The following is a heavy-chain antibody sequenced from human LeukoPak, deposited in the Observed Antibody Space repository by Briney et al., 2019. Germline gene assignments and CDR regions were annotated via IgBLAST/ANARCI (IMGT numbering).Heavy chain of an antibody. CDR1: GGTFSSYA. CDR3: ARWTYYYDSSAAWFDP. Sequence: GSSVKVSCKASGGTFSSYAISWVRQAPGQGLEWMGGIIPIFGTANYAQKFQGRVTITTDESTSTAYMELSSLRSEDTAVYYCARWTYYYDSSAAWFDPWGQGTLVTVSS. CDR2: IIPIFGTA. J-gene: IGHJ5*02. V-gene: IGHV1-69*05. D-gene: IGHD3-22*01.